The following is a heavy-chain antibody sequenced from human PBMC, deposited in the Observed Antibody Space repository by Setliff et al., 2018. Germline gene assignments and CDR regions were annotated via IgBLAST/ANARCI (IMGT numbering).Heavy chain of an antibody. D-gene: IGHD5-12*01. CDR2: IIPILGIA. CDR1: GGTFSSYA. CDR3: ASGYSGYDWLYYYGMDV. Sequence: SVKVSCKASGGTFSSYAISWVRQAPGQGLEWMGGIIPILGIANYAQKFQGRATITADKSTSTAYMELSSLRSEDTAVYYCASGYSGYDWLYYYGMDVWGQGTTVTVSS. J-gene: IGHJ6*02. V-gene: IGHV1-69*10.